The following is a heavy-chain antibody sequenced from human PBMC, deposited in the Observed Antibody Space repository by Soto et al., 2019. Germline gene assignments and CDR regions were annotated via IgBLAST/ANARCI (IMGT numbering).Heavy chain of an antibody. D-gene: IGHD4-17*01. Sequence: SGPTLVNPTQTLTLTCTFSGFSLSTSGMCVSWIRQPPGKALEWLALIDWDDDKYYSTSLKTRLTISKDTSKNQVVLTMTNMDPVDTATYYCARSTTVVTPIYYYYGMDVWGQGTTVTVSS. V-gene: IGHV2-70*01. J-gene: IGHJ6*02. CDR2: IDWDDDK. CDR3: ARSTTVVTPIYYYYGMDV. CDR1: GFSLSTSGMC.